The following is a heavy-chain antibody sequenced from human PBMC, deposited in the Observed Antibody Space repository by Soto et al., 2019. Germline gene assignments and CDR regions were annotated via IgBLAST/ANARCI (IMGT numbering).Heavy chain of an antibody. J-gene: IGHJ4*02. Sequence: PGGSLRLSCAASGFTFDDYAMHWVRQAPGKGLEWVSGISWNSGRIGYADSVKGRFTISRDNAKNSLYLQMNSLRAEDTALYYCAKSIKTNIVVVPAATRGYSYGFFDYWGQGTLVTVSS. CDR1: GFTFDDYA. CDR3: AKSIKTNIVVVPAATRGYSYGFFDY. V-gene: IGHV3-9*01. CDR2: ISWNSGRI. D-gene: IGHD2-2*01.